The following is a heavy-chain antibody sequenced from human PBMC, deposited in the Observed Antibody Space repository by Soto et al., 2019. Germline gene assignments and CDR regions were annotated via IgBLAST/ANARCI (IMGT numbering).Heavy chain of an antibody. CDR2: IKSKTDGGTT. J-gene: IGHJ4*02. CDR3: TTDLEYYDSSGTTLRFVDY. CDR1: GFTFSNAW. D-gene: IGHD3-22*01. Sequence: GGSLRLSCAASGFTFSNAWMNWVRQAPGKGLEWVGRIKSKTDGGTTDYAAPVKGRFTISRDDSKNTLYLQMNSLKTEDTAVYYCTTDLEYYDSSGTTLRFVDYWGQGTLVTVSS. V-gene: IGHV3-15*07.